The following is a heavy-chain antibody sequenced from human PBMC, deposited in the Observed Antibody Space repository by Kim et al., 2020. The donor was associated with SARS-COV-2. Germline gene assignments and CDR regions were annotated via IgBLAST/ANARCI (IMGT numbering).Heavy chain of an antibody. V-gene: IGHV4-34*01. CDR2: INHSGGT. CDR1: GGSLSGYS. D-gene: IGHD2-2*01. CDR3: ARGHTGVVPASMLGLGPFYYSYYMDV. J-gene: IGHJ6*03. Sequence: SETLSLTCAVSGGSLSGYSWNWIRQPPGKGLEWIGEINHSGGTKYSPSLKSRVTMSIDTSKSQFSLRLTSVTAADTAVYFCARGHTGVVPASMLGLGPFYYSYYMDVWGRGTAVTVSS.